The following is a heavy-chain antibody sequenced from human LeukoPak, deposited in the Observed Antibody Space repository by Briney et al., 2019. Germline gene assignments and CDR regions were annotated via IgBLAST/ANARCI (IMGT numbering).Heavy chain of an antibody. CDR1: GDSISRGSYY. J-gene: IGHJ5*02. Sequence: ASQTLSLTCTVSGDSISRGSYYWSWIRQPAGKRLEWIGLIYPSGSTNYNPSLKSRVTISIDTSENQFSLKLSSVTAADTAVYYCARGGVDHVWFDTWGQGTLVTVSS. V-gene: IGHV4-61*02. CDR2: IYPSGST. CDR3: ARGGVDHVWFDT. D-gene: IGHD1-14*01.